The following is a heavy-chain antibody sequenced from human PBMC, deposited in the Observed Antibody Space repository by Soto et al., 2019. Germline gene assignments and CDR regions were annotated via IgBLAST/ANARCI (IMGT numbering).Heavy chain of an antibody. CDR1: GGSINRNIYY. V-gene: IGHV4-39*01. J-gene: IGHJ3*01. CDR3: ARLRCTTANCYNLFACYV. CDR2: IHYDGPT. D-gene: IGHD2-2*02. Sequence: QRQLQESGPGLVTPSETLSLPGTVSGGSINRNIYYRGWIRQPPGTVLAWVGTIHYDGPTYYHPSLKTRVTMSVDTSRNQFSLRLSSVTAADTAVYYCARLRCTTANCYNLFACYVWGHGTMVTVSS.